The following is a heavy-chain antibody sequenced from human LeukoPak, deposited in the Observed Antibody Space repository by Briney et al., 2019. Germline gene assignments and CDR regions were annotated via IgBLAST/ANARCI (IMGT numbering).Heavy chain of an antibody. D-gene: IGHD3-22*01. J-gene: IGHJ4*02. CDR3: ARDSQHHYYDSSGYYSAPLPLEDY. CDR2: INAGNGNT. Sequence: GASVKVSCKASGYTFTSYAMHWVRQAPGQRLEWMGWINAGNGNTKYSQKFQGRVTMTRDTSTSTVYMELSSLRSEDTAVYYCARDSQHHYYDSSGYYSAPLPLEDYWGQGTLVTVSS. CDR1: GYTFTSYA. V-gene: IGHV1-3*01.